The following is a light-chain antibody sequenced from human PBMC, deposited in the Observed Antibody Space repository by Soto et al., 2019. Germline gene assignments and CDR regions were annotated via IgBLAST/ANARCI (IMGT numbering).Light chain of an antibody. CDR1: QSVSIK. CDR3: QQYNNWPPIT. V-gene: IGKV3-15*01. CDR2: DTS. J-gene: IGKJ5*01. Sequence: EIVMTQSPATRSLSPGGRATLSCRASQSVSIKLAWYQQRPGQAPRLLIYDTSTRATGIPARFSGSGSGTEFTLTISSLQSEDFAVYYCQQYNNWPPITFGQGTRLEIK.